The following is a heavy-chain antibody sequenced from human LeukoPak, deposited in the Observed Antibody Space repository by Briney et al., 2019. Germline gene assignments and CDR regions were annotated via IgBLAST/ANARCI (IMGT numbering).Heavy chain of an antibody. J-gene: IGHJ4*02. D-gene: IGHD3-10*01. V-gene: IGHV4-34*01. CDR3: ARVSVTMVRGVNF. CDR1: GGSFSGYY. CDR2: INHSGST. Sequence: SETLSLTCAVYGGSFSGYYWSWIRQPPGKGLEWIGEINHSGSTNYNPSLKSRVTISVDTSKNQFSLKLSSVTAADTAVYYCARVSVTMVRGVNFWGQGTLVTVSS.